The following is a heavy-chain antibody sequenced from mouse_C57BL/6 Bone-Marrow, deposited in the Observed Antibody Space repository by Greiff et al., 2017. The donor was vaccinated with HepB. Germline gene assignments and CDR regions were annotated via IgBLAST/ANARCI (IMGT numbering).Heavy chain of an antibody. V-gene: IGHV1-19*01. CDR3: ARPPFYYYGSSDY. J-gene: IGHJ2*01. CDR1: GYTFTDYY. D-gene: IGHD1-1*01. CDR2: INPYNGGT. Sequence: VQLQQSGPVLVKPGASVKMSCKASGYTFTDYYMNWVKQSHGKSLEWIGVINPYNGGTSYNQKFKGKATLTVDKSSSSAYMELNSLTSEDSAVYYCARPPFYYYGSSDYWGQGTTLTVSS.